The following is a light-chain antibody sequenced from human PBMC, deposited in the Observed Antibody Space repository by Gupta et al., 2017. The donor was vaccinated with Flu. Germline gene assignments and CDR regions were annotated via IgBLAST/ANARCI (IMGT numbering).Light chain of an antibody. V-gene: IGKV3D-20*01. J-gene: IGKJ1*01. CDR2: DAS. Sequence: EIVLTPSPATLSLSPGDRATLSCGATESLDSNYLAWYQQKPGLAPRLLIYDASYRATGIPDRFSGSGSRTDSTITVSRLEPEDSAVYYCQQNDQSPETFGQGTKVEIK. CDR3: QQNDQSPET. CDR1: ESLDSNY.